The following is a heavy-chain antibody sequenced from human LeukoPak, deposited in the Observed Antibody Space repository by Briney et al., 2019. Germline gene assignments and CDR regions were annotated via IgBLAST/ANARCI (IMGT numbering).Heavy chain of an antibody. J-gene: IGHJ4*02. CDR3: ARDNYYGSGSYYETDY. V-gene: IGHV3-33*01. Sequence: GSLRLSCAASGFNFSSYGMHWVRQAPGKGLEWVAGIWYDGSNKYYADSVKGRFTISRDNSKNTLYLQMNSLRAEDTAVYYCARDNYYGSGSYYETDYWGQGTLVTVSS. CDR2: IWYDGSNK. D-gene: IGHD3-10*01. CDR1: GFNFSSYG.